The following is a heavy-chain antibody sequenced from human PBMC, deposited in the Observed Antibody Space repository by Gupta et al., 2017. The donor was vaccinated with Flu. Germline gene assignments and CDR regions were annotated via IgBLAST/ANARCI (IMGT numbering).Heavy chain of an antibody. CDR1: GYTFTSYG. J-gene: IGHJ4*02. V-gene: IGHV1-18*01. CDR2: ISAYNGNT. D-gene: IGHD3-16*02. Sequence: QVQLVQSGAEVKKPGASVKVSCKASGYTFTSYGISWVRQAPGQGLEWMGWISAYNGNTNYAQKLQGRVTMTTDTSTSTAYMELRSLRSDDTAVYYCARGFSSGFYYDYVWGSYRPEDALYYFDYWGQGTLVTVSS. CDR3: ARGFSSGFYYDYVWGSYRPEDALYYFDY.